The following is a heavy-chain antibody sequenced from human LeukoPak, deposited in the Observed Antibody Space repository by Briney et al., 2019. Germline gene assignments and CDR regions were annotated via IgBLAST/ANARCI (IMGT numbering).Heavy chain of an antibody. CDR3: ARRSSGYYHDAFDI. J-gene: IGHJ3*02. V-gene: IGHV3-13*01. CDR2: IGTAGDT. CDR1: GFTFSSYD. Sequence: GGSLRLSCAASGFTFSSYDMHWVRQATGKGLEWVSAIGTAGDTYYPGSVKGRFTTSRENAKNSLYLQMNSLRAGDTAVYYCARRSSGYYHDAFDIWGQGTMVTVSS. D-gene: IGHD3-22*01.